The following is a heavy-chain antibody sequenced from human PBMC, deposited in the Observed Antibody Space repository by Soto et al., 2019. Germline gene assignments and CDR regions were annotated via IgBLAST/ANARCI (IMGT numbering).Heavy chain of an antibody. Sequence: PSETLSLTCAVSGGSISSSNWWSWVRQPPGKGLEWIGEIYHSGSTNYNPSLKSRVTISVDKSKNQFSLKLSSVTAADTAVYYCARGLVQKLGYCTNGVCYRGGYGMDVWGQGSKVTVSS. CDR3: ARGLVQKLGYCTNGVCYRGGYGMDV. V-gene: IGHV4-4*02. D-gene: IGHD2-8*01. J-gene: IGHJ6*02. CDR1: GGSISSSNW. CDR2: IYHSGST.